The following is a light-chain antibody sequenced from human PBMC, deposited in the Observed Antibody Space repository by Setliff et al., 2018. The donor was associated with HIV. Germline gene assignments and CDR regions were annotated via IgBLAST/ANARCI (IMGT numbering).Light chain of an antibody. CDR2: DVS. J-gene: IGKJ2*02. V-gene: IGKV3-15*01. CDR1: PTISN. CDR3: QQYSNWPWT. Sequence: EMVMTQSPATLSVSPGDRATLSCRASPTISNLAWYQQKPGQAPRLLIYDVSTRATGIPARFSGSGSGTEFTLTISSLQSEDFAVYYCQQYSNWPWTFGQGTKVDI.